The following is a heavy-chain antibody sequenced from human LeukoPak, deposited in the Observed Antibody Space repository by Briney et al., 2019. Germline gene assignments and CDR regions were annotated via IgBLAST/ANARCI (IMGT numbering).Heavy chain of an antibody. J-gene: IGHJ5*02. CDR3: ARGGIVVVVTTTRRVNWFDP. Sequence: PSETLSLTCTVSGGSISSYYWSWIRQPPGKGLEWIGYIYYSGSTNYNPSLKSRVTTSVDTSKNQFSLKLSSVTAADTAVYYCARGGIVVVVTTTRRVNWFDPWGQGTLVTVSS. D-gene: IGHD2-15*01. CDR1: GGSISSYY. CDR2: IYYSGST. V-gene: IGHV4-59*12.